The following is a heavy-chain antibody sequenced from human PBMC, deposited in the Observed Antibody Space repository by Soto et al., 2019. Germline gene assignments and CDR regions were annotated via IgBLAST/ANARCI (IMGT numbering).Heavy chain of an antibody. CDR1: GGSISSGGYY. D-gene: IGHD6-13*01. V-gene: IGHV4-31*03. CDR2: IYYSGST. Sequence: QVQLQESGPGLVKPSQTLSLTCTVSGGSISSGGYYWSWIRQHPGKGLEWIGYIYYSGSTYYNPSLKSRVTISVDTSKNQFSLKLSSVTAADTAVYYCARGGKQQLVRYYYYMDVWGKGTTVTVSS. CDR3: ARGGKQQLVRYYYYMDV. J-gene: IGHJ6*03.